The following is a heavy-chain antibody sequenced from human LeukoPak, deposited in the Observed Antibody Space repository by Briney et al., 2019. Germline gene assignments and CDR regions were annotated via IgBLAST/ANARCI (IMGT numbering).Heavy chain of an antibody. CDR1: GFTFSTYA. CDR2: ISGSGGST. J-gene: IGHJ6*02. V-gene: IGHV3-23*01. CDR3: ARVAVAGGYHYSGMDV. Sequence: GGSLRLSCAASGFTFSTYAMSWVRQAPGKGLEWVSAISGSGGSTYYADSVKGRFAISRDSSKNTLYLQMNSLRAEDTAVYYCARVAVAGGYHYSGMDVWGQGTTVTVSS. D-gene: IGHD6-19*01.